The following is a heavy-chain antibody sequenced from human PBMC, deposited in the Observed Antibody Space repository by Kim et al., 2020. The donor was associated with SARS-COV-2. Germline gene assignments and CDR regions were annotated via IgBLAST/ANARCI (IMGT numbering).Heavy chain of an antibody. CDR3: ARDEAVVRGYNWFDP. CDR2: IYYSGST. Sequence: SETLSLTCTVSGGSVSSGSYYWSWIRQPPGKGLEWIGYIYYSGSTNYNPSLKSRVTISVDTSKNQFSLKLSSVTAADTAVYYCARDEAVVRGYNWFDPWGQGTLVTVSS. J-gene: IGHJ5*02. V-gene: IGHV4-61*01. D-gene: IGHD2-15*01. CDR1: GGSVSSGSYY.